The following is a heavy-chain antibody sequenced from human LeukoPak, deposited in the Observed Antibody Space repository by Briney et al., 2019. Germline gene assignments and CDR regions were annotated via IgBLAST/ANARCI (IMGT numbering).Heavy chain of an antibody. CDR3: ARVVDSSSRYYFDY. D-gene: IGHD6-13*01. J-gene: IGHJ4*02. CDR1: GHTFTGYF. V-gene: IGHV1-2*02. Sequence: GASVKVSCKASGHTFTGYFMHWVRQAPGQGLEWMGGINPNNGGTNYAQKFQGRVTMTRDTLISTAYMDLSRLTLDDTAVYYCARVVDSSSRYYFDYWGQGTLVTVSS. CDR2: INPNNGGT.